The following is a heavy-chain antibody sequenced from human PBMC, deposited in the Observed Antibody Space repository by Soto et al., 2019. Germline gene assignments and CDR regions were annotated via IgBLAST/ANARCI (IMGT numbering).Heavy chain of an antibody. CDR2: ISYDGSNK. CDR1: GFTFSSYA. D-gene: IGHD3-3*01. J-gene: IGHJ6*02. CDR3: ARTYYDFWSGYFGYYYYYGMDG. V-gene: IGHV3-30-3*01. Sequence: QVQLVESGGGVVQPGRSLRLSCAASGFTFSSYAMHWVRQAPGKGLEWVAVISYDGSNKYYADSVKGRFTISRDNSKNPLYLQMNSLRAEDTAVYYCARTYYDFWSGYFGYYYYYGMDGWGQGTTVTVSS.